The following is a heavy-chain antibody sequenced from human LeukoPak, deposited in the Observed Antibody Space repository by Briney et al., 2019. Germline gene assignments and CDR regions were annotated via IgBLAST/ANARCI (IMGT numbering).Heavy chain of an antibody. D-gene: IGHD3-16*01. J-gene: IGHJ3*01. CDR2: ISGSGDST. V-gene: IGHV3-23*01. CDR3: AKESSIMTM. CDR1: GFTVSSNY. Sequence: GGSLRLSCAASGFTVSSNYMSWVRQAPGKGLEWVSAISGSGDSTYYADSVKDRFTISRDNSKNTLYLQMIRLRADDTAVYYCAKESSIMTMWGQGTMVTVSS.